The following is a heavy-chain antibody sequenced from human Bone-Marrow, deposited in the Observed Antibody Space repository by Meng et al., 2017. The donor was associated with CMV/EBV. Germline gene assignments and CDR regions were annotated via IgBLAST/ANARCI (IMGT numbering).Heavy chain of an antibody. D-gene: IGHD2-2*01. Sequence: LSLTCAASGFTVSSNYMSWVRQAPGKGLEWVSVIYSGGSTYYADSVKGRFTISRDNSKNTLYLQMNSLRAEDTAVYYCARDYDQLLSWGQGTLVTFSS. CDR2: IYSGGST. CDR3: ARDYDQLLS. V-gene: IGHV3-53*01. CDR1: GFTVSSNY. J-gene: IGHJ5*02.